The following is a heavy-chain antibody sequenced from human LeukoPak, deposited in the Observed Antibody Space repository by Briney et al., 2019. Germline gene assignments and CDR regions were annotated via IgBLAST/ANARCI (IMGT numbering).Heavy chain of an antibody. J-gene: IGHJ4*02. CDR2: IYSNGRT. V-gene: IGHV4-59*01. D-gene: IGHD3-10*01. Sequence: SETLSLTCTVSGDSNSNYYWSWIRQPPGKGLEWIGYIYSNGRTNYNPSLESRVTMSVETSKNQFSLKLNSVTAADTAVYYCARDLLGRGGSFDYWGQGTLVTVSS. CDR1: GDSNSNYY. CDR3: ARDLLGRGGSFDY.